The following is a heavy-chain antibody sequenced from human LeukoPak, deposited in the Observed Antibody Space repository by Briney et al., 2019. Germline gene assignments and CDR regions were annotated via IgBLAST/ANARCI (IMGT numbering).Heavy chain of an antibody. J-gene: IGHJ1*01. V-gene: IGHV4-34*01. D-gene: IGHD2-2*02. Sequence: TSETLSHTCAVYGGSFSGYYWSWIRQPPGKGLEWIGEINHSGSTNYNPSLKSRVTISVDTSKNQFSLKLSSVTAADTAVYYCARGQVDIVVVPAAIRRTGYFQHWGQGTLVTVSS. CDR3: ARGQVDIVVVPAAIRRTGYFQH. CDR1: GGSFSGYY. CDR2: INHSGST.